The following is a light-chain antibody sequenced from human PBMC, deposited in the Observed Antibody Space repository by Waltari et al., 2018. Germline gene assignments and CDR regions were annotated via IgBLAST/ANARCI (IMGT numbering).Light chain of an antibody. Sequence: DIQLTQSPSSLPASVGDRVTITCRASQGISSWLAWYQQKPGKAPNLQIYKASSLQSGVPSRFSGSGSGTDFTLTISSLQPEDFATYYCQQYNSAPLTFGGGTKVEIK. V-gene: IGKV1-5*03. CDR1: QGISSW. J-gene: IGKJ4*01. CDR2: KAS. CDR3: QQYNSAPLT.